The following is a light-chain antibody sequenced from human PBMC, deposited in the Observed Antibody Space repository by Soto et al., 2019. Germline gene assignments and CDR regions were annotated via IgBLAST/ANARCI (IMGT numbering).Light chain of an antibody. CDR1: QSISNY. CDR3: QQSYSTPRT. Sequence: DIQMTQSPSSLSASVGDRVTITCRASQSISNYLNWYQQKPGKAPKLLMYAASSLQSGVPSRFGGSRSGTEFTHTISSLQTEDVATYYCQQSYSTPRTFGQGTKVEIK. V-gene: IGKV1-39*01. CDR2: AAS. J-gene: IGKJ1*01.